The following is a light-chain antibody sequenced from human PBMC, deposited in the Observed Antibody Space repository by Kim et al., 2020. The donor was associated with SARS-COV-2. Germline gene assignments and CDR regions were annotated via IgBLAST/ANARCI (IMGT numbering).Light chain of an antibody. V-gene: IGLV2-8*01. CDR2: DVN. J-gene: IGLJ1*01. Sequence: QSGTISFTGSSTDVSGYNYVSWHQQHPGKAPKLIIYDVNNRPSGVPNRFSGSKSGNTASLTVSGLQSEDEADYYCSSYAGTNNFYVFGTGTKVTVL. CDR1: STDVSGYNY. CDR3: SSYAGTNNFYV.